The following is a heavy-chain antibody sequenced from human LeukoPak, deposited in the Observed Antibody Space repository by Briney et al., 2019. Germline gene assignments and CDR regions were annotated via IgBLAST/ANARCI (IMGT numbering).Heavy chain of an antibody. J-gene: IGHJ4*02. CDR2: LSGSGYNA. CDR1: GFTFSSHA. V-gene: IGHV3-23*01. Sequence: GGSLRLSCAASGFTFSSHALSWVRQAPGKGLEWVSSLSGSGYNAYYADSVKGRFTISRDNSKNTVYLQMNSLRAEDTAVYYCAKDPYGTRYFDYWGQGTLVTVSS. D-gene: IGHD2-2*01. CDR3: AKDPYGTRYFDY.